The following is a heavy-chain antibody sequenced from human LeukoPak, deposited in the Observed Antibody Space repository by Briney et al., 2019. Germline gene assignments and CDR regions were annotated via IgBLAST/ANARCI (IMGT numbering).Heavy chain of an antibody. V-gene: IGHV4-34*01. J-gene: IGHJ1*01. CDR2: INHSGST. CDR1: GGSFSGYY. D-gene: IGHD6-6*01. CDR3: ARHEYSGAARVWFQH. Sequence: SETLSLTCAVYGGSFSGYYWSWIRQPPGKGLEWIGEINHSGSTNYNPSHKSRVTISVDTSKNQFSLKLSSVTAADTAVYYCARHEYSGAARVWFQHWGQGTLVTVSS.